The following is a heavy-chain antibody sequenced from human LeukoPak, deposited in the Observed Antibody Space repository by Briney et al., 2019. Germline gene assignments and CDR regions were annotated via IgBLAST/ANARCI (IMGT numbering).Heavy chain of an antibody. V-gene: IGHV3-30*18. CDR1: GFTFSSYG. Sequence: GGSLRLSCAASGFTFSSYGMHWVRQAPGKGLEWVAVISYDGSNKYYADSVKGRFTISRDNSKNTLYLQMNSLRAEDTAVYYCAKIPPYSGQKSVEDWGQGTLVTVSS. CDR2: ISYDGSNK. J-gene: IGHJ4*02. D-gene: IGHD1-26*01. CDR3: AKIPPYSGQKSVED.